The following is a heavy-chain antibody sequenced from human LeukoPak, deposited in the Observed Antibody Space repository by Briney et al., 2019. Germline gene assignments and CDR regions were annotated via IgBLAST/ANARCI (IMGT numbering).Heavy chain of an antibody. CDR3: ARDDPYSSGWYAEDYYYGMDV. CDR1: GGSISSGGYD. V-gene: IGHV3-21*01. Sequence: ETLSLTCTLSGGSISSGGYDWSWIRQAPGKGLEWFSSISSSSSYIYYADSVKGRFTISRDNAKNSLYLQMNSLRAEDTAVYYCARDDPYSSGWYAEDYYYGMDVWGQGTTVTVSS. D-gene: IGHD6-19*01. CDR2: ISSSSSYI. J-gene: IGHJ6*02.